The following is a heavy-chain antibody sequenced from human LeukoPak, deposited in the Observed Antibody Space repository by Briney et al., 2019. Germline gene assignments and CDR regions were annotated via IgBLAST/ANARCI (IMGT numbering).Heavy chain of an antibody. V-gene: IGHV1-18*01. CDR1: GYTFTSYG. J-gene: IGHJ4*02. D-gene: IGHD3-22*01. CDR2: ISAYNGNT. CDR3: ARGVFYDSSQAISDY. Sequence: EASVKVSCKASGYTFTSYGISWVRQAPGQGLEWMGRISAYNGNTNYAQKLQGRVTMTTDTSTSTAYMELRSLRSDDTAVYYCARGVFYDSSQAISDYWGQGTLVTVSS.